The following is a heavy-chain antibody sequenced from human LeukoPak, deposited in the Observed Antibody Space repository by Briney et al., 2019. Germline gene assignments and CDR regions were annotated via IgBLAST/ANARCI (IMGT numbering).Heavy chain of an antibody. D-gene: IGHD2-15*01. J-gene: IGHJ4*02. CDR1: GFTFRSHS. V-gene: IGHV3-48*02. CDR2: ISCGGSTI. CDR3: VFPYWQDLDH. Sequence: GGSLRLSCAASGFTFRSHSMQWVRQAPGKGLEWVSHISCGGSTIYYADSVKGRFTISRDNAKESLFLQMSSLRDEDTAVYYCVFPYWQDLDHWGQGALVTVSS.